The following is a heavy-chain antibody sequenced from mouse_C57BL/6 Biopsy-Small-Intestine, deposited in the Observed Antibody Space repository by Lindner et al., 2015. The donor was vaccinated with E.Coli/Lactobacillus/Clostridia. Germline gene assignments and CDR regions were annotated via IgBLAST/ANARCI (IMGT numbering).Heavy chain of an antibody. D-gene: IGHD2-3*01. V-gene: IGHV1-85*01. J-gene: IGHJ3*01. CDR1: GYTFTSYD. CDR2: IYIRDGSS. Sequence: VQLQESGPELVKPGASVKLSCRASGYTFTSYDIDWVKQRPGQGLEWIGWIYIRDGSSKFNEKFKDKATLTTDKSSSTAYMQLSSLTSEDSAVYFCADGYFGGFPYWGQGTLVTVSA. CDR3: ADGYFGGFPY.